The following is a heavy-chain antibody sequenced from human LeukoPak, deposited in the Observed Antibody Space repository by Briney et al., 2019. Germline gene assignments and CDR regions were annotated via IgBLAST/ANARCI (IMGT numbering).Heavy chain of an antibody. CDR1: GGSLSSYY. Sequence: NTSETLSLTCTVSGGSLSSYYWSWIRQPPGKGLEWIGYIYYSGSSNYNPSLKSRVTISLDTSKNQFSLKLSSVTAADTAVYYCARDRLLYCSGGSCYSKGMDVWGQGTTVTVSS. J-gene: IGHJ6*02. CDR3: ARDRLLYCSGGSCYSKGMDV. CDR2: IYYSGSS. V-gene: IGHV4-59*01. D-gene: IGHD2-15*01.